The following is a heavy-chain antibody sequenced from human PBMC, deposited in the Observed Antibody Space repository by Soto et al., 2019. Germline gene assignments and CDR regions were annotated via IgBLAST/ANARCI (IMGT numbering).Heavy chain of an antibody. D-gene: IGHD4-17*01. CDR2: VWYDESNR. Sequence: QVQLVESGGGVVQPGRSLGLSCAASGFTFSSFAMHWVRQAPGKGLEWVAVVWYDESNRYYADSVKGRFTISRDNSKNTLYLQMNSLRAEETAVYYCARSLLTTVNHNDCWGQGTLVTVSS. V-gene: IGHV3-33*01. CDR1: GFTFSSFA. J-gene: IGHJ4*02. CDR3: ARSLLTTVNHNDC.